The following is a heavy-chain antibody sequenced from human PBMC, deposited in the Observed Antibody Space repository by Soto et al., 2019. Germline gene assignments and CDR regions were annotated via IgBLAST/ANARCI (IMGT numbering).Heavy chain of an antibody. D-gene: IGHD1-20*01. V-gene: IGHV3-74*01. CDR3: TKDINMGGVDV. J-gene: IGHJ6*02. Sequence: GGSLRLSCAASGFTFSTYWMHWIRQVPGKGLEWVSRINSDASHTYYADSVKGRFTISRDNAKNTLHLEMNSLREDDTALYYCTKDINMGGVDVWGQGTTVTVSS. CDR1: GFTFSTYW. CDR2: INSDASHT.